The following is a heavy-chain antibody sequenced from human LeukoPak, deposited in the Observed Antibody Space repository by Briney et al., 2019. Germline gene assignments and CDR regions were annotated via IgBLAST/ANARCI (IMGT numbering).Heavy chain of an antibody. D-gene: IGHD1-26*01. J-gene: IGHJ5*02. CDR1: GASVTGSY. CDR3: AKDAGYGSNWPPRAWFAP. V-gene: IGHV4-59*02. Sequence: PSETLSLTCAVSGASVTGSYWSWIRQSADKGLEWIGYVYYSGVTNVNPSLKSRVSMSVDVHKNQFPLQLTSLSAADSAIYYCAKDAGYGSNWPPRAWFAPWGQGTLVAVSS. CDR2: VYYSGVT.